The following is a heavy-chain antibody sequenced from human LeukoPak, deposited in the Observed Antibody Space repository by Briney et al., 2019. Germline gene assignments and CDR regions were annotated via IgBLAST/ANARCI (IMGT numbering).Heavy chain of an antibody. CDR2: ISGRGEST. V-gene: IGHV3-23*01. CDR1: GLTFSNFA. CDR3: AALGVGGY. Sequence: GGSLRLSCAASGLTFSNFAMSWVRQAPGKGLEWVSCISGRGESTHFADSAKGRFTISRDNSKNTLSLQMNSLRAEDTAIYYCAALGVGGYWGQGTLVTVSS. D-gene: IGHD3-16*01. J-gene: IGHJ4*02.